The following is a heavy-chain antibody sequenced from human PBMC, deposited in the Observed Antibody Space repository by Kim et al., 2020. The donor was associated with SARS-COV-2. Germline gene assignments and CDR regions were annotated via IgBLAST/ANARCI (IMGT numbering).Heavy chain of an antibody. D-gene: IGHD2-2*01. CDR1: GYTFTGYY. CDR2: INPNSGGT. J-gene: IGHJ2*01. Sequence: ASVKVSCKASGYTFTGYYMHWVRQAPGQGLEWMGWINPNSGGTNYAQKFQGRVTMTRDTSISTAHMELSGLRYDATAVYYCARGPQFYRGPADWYFDLWGRGTLVTVSS. CDR3: ARGPQFYRGPADWYFDL. V-gene: IGHV1-2*02.